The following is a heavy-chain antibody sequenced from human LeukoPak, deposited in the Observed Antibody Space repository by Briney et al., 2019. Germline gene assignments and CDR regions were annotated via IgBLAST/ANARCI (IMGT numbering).Heavy chain of an antibody. CDR3: AKKDPLKTTFDS. CDR2: ISGDGSIT. V-gene: IGHV3-23*01. J-gene: IGHJ4*02. CDR1: GFTFSSYA. D-gene: IGHD1-1*01. Sequence: AGGSLRLSCAASGFTFSSYAMSWVRQAPGQGPDWVSIISGDGSITLYADSVKGRFTISRDNSKNSLFLQMDSLRADDTAIYYCAKKDPLKTTFDSWGQGALVTVSS.